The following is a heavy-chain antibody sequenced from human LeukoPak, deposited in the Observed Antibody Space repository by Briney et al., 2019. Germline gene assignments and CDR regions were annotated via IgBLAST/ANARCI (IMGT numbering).Heavy chain of an antibody. CDR2: IYHSGST. CDR1: GGSISSGGYS. D-gene: IGHD3-10*01. Sequence: SQTLSLTCAVSGGSISSGGYSWSWIRQPPGKGLEWIGYIYHSGSTYYNPSLKSRVTISVDRSKNQFSLKLSSVTAADTAVYYCARDNPTYYYGSGSSHNWFDPWGQGTLVTVSS. J-gene: IGHJ5*02. V-gene: IGHV4-30-2*01. CDR3: ARDNPTYYYGSGSSHNWFDP.